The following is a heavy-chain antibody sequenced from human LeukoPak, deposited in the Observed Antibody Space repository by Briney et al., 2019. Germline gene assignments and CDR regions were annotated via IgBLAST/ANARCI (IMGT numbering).Heavy chain of an antibody. J-gene: IGHJ4*02. CDR3: ARGRITSSWYYFDY. D-gene: IGHD6-13*01. CDR2: INTDGSST. V-gene: IGHV3-74*01. CDR1: GFTFSGYW. Sequence: GGSLRLSCAASGFTFSGYWMHWVRQAPGKGLVWVSRINTDGSSTTYADPVKGRFTISRDNAKNTLYLQMNSLRVEDTAVYYCARGRITSSWYYFDYWGQGTLVTVSS.